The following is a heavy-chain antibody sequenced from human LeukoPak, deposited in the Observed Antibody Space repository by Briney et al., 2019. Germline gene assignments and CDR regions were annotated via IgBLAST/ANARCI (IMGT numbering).Heavy chain of an antibody. D-gene: IGHD1-26*01. Sequence: PGGSLRLSCAASGFTFSSYNMNWVRQAPGKGLEWVSYISSSGTTIYYADSVKGRFTISRGNAKNSLYLQMNSLRVEDTAVYYCARRRDSGSLQHFDYWGQGTLVTVSS. CDR2: ISSSGTTI. J-gene: IGHJ4*02. CDR1: GFTFSSYN. V-gene: IGHV3-48*04. CDR3: ARRRDSGSLQHFDY.